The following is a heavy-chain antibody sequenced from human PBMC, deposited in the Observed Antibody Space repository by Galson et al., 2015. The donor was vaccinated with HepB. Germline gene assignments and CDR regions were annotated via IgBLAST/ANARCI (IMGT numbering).Heavy chain of an antibody. CDR1: GFTFSDYY. V-gene: IGHV3-11*06. CDR3: ARLLGSSWTYSWFDP. Sequence: SLRLSCAASGFTFSDYYMSWIRQAPGKGLEWVSYISSSSSYTNYADSVKGRFTISRDNAKNSLYLQMNSLRAEDTAVYFCARLLGSSWTYSWFDPWGQGTLVTVSS. D-gene: IGHD6-13*01. J-gene: IGHJ5*02. CDR2: ISSSSSYT.